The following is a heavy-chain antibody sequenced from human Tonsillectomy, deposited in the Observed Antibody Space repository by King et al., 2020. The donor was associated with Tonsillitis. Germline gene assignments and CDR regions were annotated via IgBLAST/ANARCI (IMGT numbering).Heavy chain of an antibody. J-gene: IGHJ4*02. CDR2: VYNSGST. CDR1: GDSISSYY. Sequence: QLQESGPGLVKPSETLSLTCTVSGDSISSYYWSWIRQPPGKGLEWIGYVYNSGSTNYNPSLKNRVTISVDTSKNQFSLKLSSVTAADTAVYYCARGTPIAARLEYYFDYWGQGTLVTVSS. CDR3: ARGTPIAARLEYYFDY. D-gene: IGHD6-6*01. V-gene: IGHV4-59*08.